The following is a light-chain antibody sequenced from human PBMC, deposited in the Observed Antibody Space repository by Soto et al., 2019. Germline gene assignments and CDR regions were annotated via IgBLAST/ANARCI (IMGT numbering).Light chain of an antibody. CDR3: QQRSNWQIT. Sequence: ELVLTQSPATLSLSPGERATLSCRASQSVSSYLAWYQQKPGQAPRLLIYDASNRATGIPARFSGSGSGTDFTLTISSLGPEDFAVYYCQQRSNWQITFGQGTRLEIK. CDR2: DAS. CDR1: QSVSSY. J-gene: IGKJ5*01. V-gene: IGKV3-11*01.